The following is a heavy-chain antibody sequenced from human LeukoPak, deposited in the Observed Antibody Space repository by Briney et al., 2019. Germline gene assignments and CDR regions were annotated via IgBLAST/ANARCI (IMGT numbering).Heavy chain of an antibody. Sequence: GASVKVSCKASGYTFTSCGISWVRQAPGQGLEWMGWISAYNGNTNYAQKLQGRVTMTTDTSTSTAYMELRSLRSDDTAVYYCARVGDILTGLAQNYYYYYYMDVWGKGTTVTISS. V-gene: IGHV1-18*01. CDR2: ISAYNGNT. D-gene: IGHD3-9*01. CDR3: ARVGDILTGLAQNYYYYYYMDV. CDR1: GYTFTSCG. J-gene: IGHJ6*03.